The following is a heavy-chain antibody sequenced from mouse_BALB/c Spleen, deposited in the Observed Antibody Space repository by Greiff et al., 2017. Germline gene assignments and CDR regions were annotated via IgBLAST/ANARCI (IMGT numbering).Heavy chain of an antibody. V-gene: IGHV3-2*02. CDR3: ARKKYGNYYAMDY. CDR1: GYSITSDYA. CDR2: ISYSGST. Sequence: EVKLVESGPGLVKPSQSLSLTCTVTGYSITSDYAWNWIRQFPGNKLEWMGYISYSGSTSYNPSLKSRISITRDTSKNQFFLQLNSVTTEDTATYYCARKKYGNYYAMDYWGQGTSVTVSS. J-gene: IGHJ4*01. D-gene: IGHD2-10*02.